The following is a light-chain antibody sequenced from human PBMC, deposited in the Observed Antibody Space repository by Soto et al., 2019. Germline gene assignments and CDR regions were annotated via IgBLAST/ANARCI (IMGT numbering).Light chain of an antibody. V-gene: IGLV1-40*01. CDR3: HSFDSNLRADL. Sequence: QSVLTQPPSVSGAPGQRVTISCTGSSSNIGAGFDVHWYQQLPGTVPKLLIYANTVRPSGVPDRFSASKSGTSASLAITGVQAEDEGDYYCHSFDSNLRADLFGNGTKGTGL. CDR1: SSNIGAGFD. J-gene: IGLJ1*01. CDR2: ANT.